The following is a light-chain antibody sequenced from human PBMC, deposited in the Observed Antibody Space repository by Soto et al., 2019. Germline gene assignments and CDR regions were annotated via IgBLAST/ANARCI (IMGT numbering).Light chain of an antibody. CDR2: GAS. Sequence: EIVLTQSPGTLSLSPGEIATLSFSASQNVDTKYLAWYQFKPGQAPRIIIFGASGRATGIPDRFSGSGSGTEFSLTISSLQSEDFAVYYCQQYGSSGTFGQGTKVNIK. CDR3: QQYGSSGT. CDR1: QNVDTKY. J-gene: IGKJ1*01. V-gene: IGKV3-20*01.